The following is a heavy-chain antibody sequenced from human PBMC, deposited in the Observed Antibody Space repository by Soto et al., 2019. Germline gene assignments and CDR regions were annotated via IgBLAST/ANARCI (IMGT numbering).Heavy chain of an antibody. V-gene: IGHV4-31*03. CDR1: GGSISSGGYH. Sequence: QVQLQESGPGLVKPSQTLSLTCTVSGGSISSGGYHWSWIRQHPGKGLEWIGYIDYNGSTYYNPSLKSRVTISIDTSKNQFSLKLSSVTAADTAMYYCARFRLYYGLDVWGQGTTVTVSS. CDR3: ARFRLYYGLDV. D-gene: IGHD6-19*01. J-gene: IGHJ6*02. CDR2: IDYNGST.